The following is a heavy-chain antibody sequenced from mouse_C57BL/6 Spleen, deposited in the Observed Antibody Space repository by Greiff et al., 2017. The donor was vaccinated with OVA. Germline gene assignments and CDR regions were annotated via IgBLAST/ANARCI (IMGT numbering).Heavy chain of an antibody. Sequence: QVQLQQSGAELVRPGASVTLSCKASGYTFTDYEMHWVKQTPVHGLEWIGAIDPETGGTAYNQKFKGKAILTADKSSSTAYMELRSLTSEDSAVYYCTRVDGSSYYWFAYWGQGTLVTVSA. CDR1: GYTFTDYE. CDR3: TRVDGSSYYWFAY. CDR2: IDPETGGT. D-gene: IGHD1-1*01. J-gene: IGHJ3*01. V-gene: IGHV1-15*01.